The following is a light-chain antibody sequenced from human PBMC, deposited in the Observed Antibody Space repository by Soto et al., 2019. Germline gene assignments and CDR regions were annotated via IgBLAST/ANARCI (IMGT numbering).Light chain of an antibody. Sequence: IQLTQSPSSLSASVGDRVTITCRASQDISTYLAWYQQKPGKAPKLLIYTASTLQSGVPSRFSGSGSGTEFTLTISGLQPDDFATYYCQQYNNDWAFGQGTKVDI. CDR1: QDISTY. J-gene: IGKJ1*01. V-gene: IGKV1-9*01. CDR2: TAS. CDR3: QQYNNDWA.